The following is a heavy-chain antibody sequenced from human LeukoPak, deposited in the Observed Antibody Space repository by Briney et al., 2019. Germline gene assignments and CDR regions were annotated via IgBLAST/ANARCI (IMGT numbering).Heavy chain of an antibody. J-gene: IGHJ5*02. Sequence: SETLSLTCTVSGGSISSRSYYWGWIRQPPGKGLEWIGTIYYSGSTYYNPSLKSRVTISVDTSKNQFSLKLSSVTPADTAMYYCARRGTAAAVGLGWFDPWGQGTLATVSS. CDR1: GGSISSRSYY. CDR2: IYYSGST. D-gene: IGHD6-13*01. V-gene: IGHV4-39*01. CDR3: ARRGTAAAVGLGWFDP.